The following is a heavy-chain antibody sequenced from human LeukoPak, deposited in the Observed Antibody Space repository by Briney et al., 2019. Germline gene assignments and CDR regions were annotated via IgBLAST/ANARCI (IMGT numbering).Heavy chain of an antibody. CDR1: GGSISSYY. V-gene: IGHV4-59*01. CDR3: ARAGSSGWYGSWADAVDI. CDR2: IYYSGST. Sequence: PSETLSLTCTVSGGSISSYYWSWIRQPPGKGLEWIGYIYYSGSTNYNPSLKSRVTISVDTSKNQFSLKLSSVTAADTAVYYCARAGSSGWYGSWADAVDIWGQGTMVTVSS. J-gene: IGHJ3*02. D-gene: IGHD6-19*01.